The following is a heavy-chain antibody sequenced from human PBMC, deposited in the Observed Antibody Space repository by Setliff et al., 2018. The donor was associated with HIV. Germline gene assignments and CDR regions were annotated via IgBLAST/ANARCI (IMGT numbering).Heavy chain of an antibody. D-gene: IGHD3-22*01. J-gene: IGHJ4*02. CDR2: IYYSGST. V-gene: IGHV4-39*01. Sequence: SETLSLTCTVSGDSIRSTHFYWVWIRQPPGRGLEWIGSIYYSGSTYYNPSLKSRVTISVDTSKNQFSLKLSSVTAADTAVYYCARHAGSRGYYPRPFDYWGQGALVTVSS. CDR1: GDSIRSTHFY. CDR3: ARHAGSRGYYPRPFDY.